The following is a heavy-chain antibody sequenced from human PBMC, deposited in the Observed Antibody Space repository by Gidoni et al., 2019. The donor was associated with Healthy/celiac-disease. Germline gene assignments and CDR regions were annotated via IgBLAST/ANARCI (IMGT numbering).Heavy chain of an antibody. CDR2: ISYDGSNK. J-gene: IGHJ2*01. CDR1: GFTFSSYG. D-gene: IGHD6-13*01. V-gene: IGHV3-30*03. Sequence: QVQLVESGGGVVQPGRSLRLSCAASGFTFSSYGMHWVRQAPGKGLEWVAVISYDGSNKYYADSVKGRFTISRDNSKNTLYLQMNSLRAEDTAVYYCARIHIAAAGTLESSTSYWYFDLWGRGTLVTVSS. CDR3: ARIHIAAAGTLESSTSYWYFDL.